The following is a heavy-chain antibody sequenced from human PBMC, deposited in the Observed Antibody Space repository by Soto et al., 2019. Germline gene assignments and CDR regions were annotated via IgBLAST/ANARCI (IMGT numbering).Heavy chain of an antibody. CDR2: ISSGGAVS. V-gene: IGHV3-11*01. CDR3: ARRLTGRTTGDWFDP. D-gene: IGHD1-1*01. J-gene: IGHJ5*02. CDR1: GFVFSDYY. Sequence: VQLVESGGGLVKPGGSLRLSCAASGFVFSDYYMTWIRQAPGKALEWVSDISSGGAVSNFADSVRGRFTISRDNTNNSRYLQKNNQRAEDTAIDYCARRLTGRTTGDWFDPWGQGTLVTVSS.